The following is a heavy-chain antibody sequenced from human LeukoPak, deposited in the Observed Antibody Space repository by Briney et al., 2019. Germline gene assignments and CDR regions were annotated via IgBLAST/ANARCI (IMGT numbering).Heavy chain of an antibody. CDR2: VSGSGGST. CDR3: ARDPCGNYGTYYYYYMDV. Sequence: GGSLRLSCAASGFTFSSYAMTWVRQAPGKGLEWVSTVSGSGGSTYYADSVKGRFTISRDNSKNTLYLQMDSLGPEDTAVYYCARDPCGNYGTYYYYYMDVWGKGTTVTISS. CDR1: GFTFSSYA. V-gene: IGHV3-23*01. D-gene: IGHD1-26*01. J-gene: IGHJ6*03.